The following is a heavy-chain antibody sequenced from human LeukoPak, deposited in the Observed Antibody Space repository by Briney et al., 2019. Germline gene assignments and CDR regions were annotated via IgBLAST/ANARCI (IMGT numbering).Heavy chain of an antibody. CDR2: IYYSGST. Sequence: SETLSLTCTVSGGSISSSSYYWGWIRQPPGKGLEWIGSIYYSGSTYYNPSLKSRATISVDTSKNQFSLKLSSVTAADTAVYYCASFYGSRSERNFDYWGKGTLVTVSS. CDR1: GGSISSSSYY. J-gene: IGHJ4*02. CDR3: ASFYGSRSERNFDY. V-gene: IGHV4-39*01. D-gene: IGHD3-10*01.